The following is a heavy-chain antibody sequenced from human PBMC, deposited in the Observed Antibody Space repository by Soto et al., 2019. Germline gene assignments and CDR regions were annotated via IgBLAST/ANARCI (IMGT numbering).Heavy chain of an antibody. V-gene: IGHV3-33*01. J-gene: IGHJ4*02. D-gene: IGHD4-4*01. CDR2: IWNDGETT. CDR3: ARDGSHYDVDY. Sequence: LVESGGGVAQPGTSLRLSCATSGFDFRTSGMHWVRQAPGKGLEWVGVIWNDGETTKFADSVKGRFTISRDNSRNTLYLQLNSLRDEDTAVYYCARDGSHYDVDYWGQGTLVTVSS. CDR1: GFDFRTSG.